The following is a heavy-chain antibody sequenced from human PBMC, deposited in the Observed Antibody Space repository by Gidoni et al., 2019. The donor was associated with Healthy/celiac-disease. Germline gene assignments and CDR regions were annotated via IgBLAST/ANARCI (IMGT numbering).Heavy chain of an antibody. V-gene: IGHV3-30-3*01. CDR1: GFTFSSYA. J-gene: IGHJ4*02. D-gene: IGHD6-6*01. CDR2: ISYDGSNK. Sequence: QVQLVESGGGVVQPGRSLRLSWAASGFTFSSYAMHWVRQAPGKGLEWVAVISYDGSNKYYADSVKGRFTISRDNSKNTLYLQMNSLRAEETAVYYCARQRQLVEYYFDYWGQGTLVTVSS. CDR3: ARQRQLVEYYFDY.